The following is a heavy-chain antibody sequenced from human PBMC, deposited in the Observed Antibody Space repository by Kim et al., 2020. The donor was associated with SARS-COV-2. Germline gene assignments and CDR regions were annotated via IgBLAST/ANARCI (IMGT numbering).Heavy chain of an antibody. V-gene: IGHV3-30*04. CDR1: GFTFSSYA. CDR3: ARVGLWFGESEPYYGMDV. J-gene: IGHJ6*02. Sequence: GGSLRLSCAASGFTFSSYAMHWVRQAPGKGLEWVAVISYDGSNKYYADSVKGRFTISRDNSKNTLYLQMNSLRAEDTAVYYCARVGLWFGESEPYYGMDVWGQGTTVTVSS. CDR2: ISYDGSNK. D-gene: IGHD3-10*01.